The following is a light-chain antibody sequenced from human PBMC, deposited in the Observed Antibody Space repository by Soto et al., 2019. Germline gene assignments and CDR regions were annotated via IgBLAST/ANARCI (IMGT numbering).Light chain of an antibody. J-gene: IGKJ1*01. CDR2: AAS. V-gene: IGKV1-39*01. Sequence: DIQMTQSPSSLSASVGDRFTITCRASQSISSYLNWYQQKPGKAPKRLIYAASTLQSGVPSRFSGSGSGTDFTLTISSLQPEDFATYYCQQSYSTPWTFGQGTKVDIK. CDR3: QQSYSTPWT. CDR1: QSISSY.